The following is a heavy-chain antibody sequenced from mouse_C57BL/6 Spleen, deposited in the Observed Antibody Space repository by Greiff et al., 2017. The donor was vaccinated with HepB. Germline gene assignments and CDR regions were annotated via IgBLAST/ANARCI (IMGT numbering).Heavy chain of an antibody. CDR1: GYTFTSYG. D-gene: IGHD4-1*01. V-gene: IGHV1-81*01. Sequence: VQLQESGAELARPGASVKLPCKASGYTFTSYGISWVKQRTGQGLEWIGEIYPRSGNTYYNEKFKGKATLTADKSSSTAYMELRSLTSEDSAVYFCARSDGTGAYYFDYWGQGTTLTVSS. J-gene: IGHJ2*01. CDR2: IYPRSGNT. CDR3: ARSDGTGAYYFDY.